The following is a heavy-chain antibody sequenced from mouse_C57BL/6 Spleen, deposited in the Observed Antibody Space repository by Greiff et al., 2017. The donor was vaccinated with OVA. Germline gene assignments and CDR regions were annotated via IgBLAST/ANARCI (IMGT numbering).Heavy chain of an antibody. Sequence: VQLQESGPGLVKPSQSLSLTCSVTGYSITSGYYWNWIRQFPGNKLEWMGYISYDGSNNYNPSLKNRISITRDTSKNQFFLKLNSVTTEDTATYYCARERGGSSYDYAMDYWGQGTSVTVSS. V-gene: IGHV3-6*01. CDR2: ISYDGSN. CDR3: ARERGGSSYDYAMDY. CDR1: GYSITSGYY. J-gene: IGHJ4*01. D-gene: IGHD1-1*01.